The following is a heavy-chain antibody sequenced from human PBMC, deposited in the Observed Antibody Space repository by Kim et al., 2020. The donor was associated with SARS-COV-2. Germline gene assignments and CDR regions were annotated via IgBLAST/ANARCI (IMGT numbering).Heavy chain of an antibody. J-gene: IGHJ4*02. CDR1: GFTFSSYS. D-gene: IGHD3-22*01. V-gene: IGHV3-21*01. CDR2: ISSSSSYI. Sequence: GGSLRLSCAASGFTFSSYSMNWVRQAPGKGLGWVSSISSSSSYIYYADSVKGRFTISRDNAKNSLYLQMNSLRAEDTAVYYCARDSKVGSSGYRTSFDYWGQGTLVTVSS. CDR3: ARDSKVGSSGYRTSFDY.